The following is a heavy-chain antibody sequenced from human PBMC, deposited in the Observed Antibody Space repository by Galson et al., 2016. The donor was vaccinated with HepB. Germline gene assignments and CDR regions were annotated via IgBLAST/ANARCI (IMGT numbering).Heavy chain of an antibody. D-gene: IGHD1-20*01. Sequence: ETLSLTCTVSGGSITSYYWSWIRQPAGKGLEWIGRIYPSGNTNHNPSLKSRVTMSVDTSKNQISLKLSSVTAADTAVYYCATTYNSASGTEFDPWGQGTLVTVSS. V-gene: IGHV4-4*07. CDR2: IYPSGNT. CDR1: GGSITSYY. CDR3: ATTYNSASGTEFDP. J-gene: IGHJ5*02.